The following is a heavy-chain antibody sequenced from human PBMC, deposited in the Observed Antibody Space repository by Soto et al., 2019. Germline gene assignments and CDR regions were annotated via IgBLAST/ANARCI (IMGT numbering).Heavy chain of an antibody. V-gene: IGHV1-69*01. CDR1: GGTFSSYA. Sequence: QVQLVQSGAEVKKPGSSVNVSCKASGGTFSSYAISWVRQAPGQELEWMGGIIPIFGTANYAQKFQGRVTITADESTSTAYMELSSLRSEDTAVYYCARLRVATTPIYGMDVWGQGTTVTVSS. D-gene: IGHD5-12*01. CDR3: ARLRVATTPIYGMDV. J-gene: IGHJ6*02. CDR2: IIPIFGTA.